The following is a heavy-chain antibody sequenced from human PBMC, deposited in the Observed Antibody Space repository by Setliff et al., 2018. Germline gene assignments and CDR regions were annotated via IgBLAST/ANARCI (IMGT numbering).Heavy chain of an antibody. V-gene: IGHV3-23*01. Sequence: PGGSLRLSCAVSGFIFSPYTTTWVRQAPGKGLEWVAAISIHEDKTYYADSVKGRFTISRDISKNTLSLQMNSLRAEDTAVYYCARSETCHSTHCSPYDYWGQGTPVTVSS. CDR1: GFIFSPYT. CDR2: ISIHEDKT. J-gene: IGHJ4*02. D-gene: IGHD2-2*01. CDR3: ARSETCHSTHCSPYDY.